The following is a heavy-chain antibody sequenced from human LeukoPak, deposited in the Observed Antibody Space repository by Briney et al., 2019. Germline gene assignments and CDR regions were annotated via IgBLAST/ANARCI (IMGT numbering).Heavy chain of an antibody. J-gene: IGHJ5*02. CDR1: GFTFSSYE. V-gene: IGHV3-48*03. CDR3: ARGGPIFGVVTNWFDP. D-gene: IGHD3-3*01. Sequence: GGSLRLSCAASGFTFSSYEMNWVRQAPGKGLEWGSYICSSGSTIYYADSVKGRFTISRDNAKNSLYLQMNSLRAEDTAVYYCARGGPIFGVVTNWFDPWGQGTLVTVSS. CDR2: ICSSGSTI.